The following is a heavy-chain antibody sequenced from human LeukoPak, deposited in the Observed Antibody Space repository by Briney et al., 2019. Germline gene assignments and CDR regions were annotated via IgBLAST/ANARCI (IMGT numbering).Heavy chain of an antibody. Sequence: GGSLRLSCAASGFTFRSYAMSWVRQAPGKGLEWVSVISGSGGSANYAGSVKGRFTISRDNSKNTLYLQMNSLRAEDTAVYYCANNDILTGYASWYFDYWGQGTLVTVSS. CDR1: GFTFRSYA. CDR2: ISGSGGSA. CDR3: ANNDILTGYASWYFDY. D-gene: IGHD3-9*01. J-gene: IGHJ4*02. V-gene: IGHV3-23*01.